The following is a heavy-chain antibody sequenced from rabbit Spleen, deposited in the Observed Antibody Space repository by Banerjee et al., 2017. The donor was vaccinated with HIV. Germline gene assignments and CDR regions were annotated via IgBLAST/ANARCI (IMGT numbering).Heavy chain of an antibody. D-gene: IGHD2-1*01. CDR2: INNVGIK. CDR1: GFSFSNKA. J-gene: IGHJ4*01. V-gene: IGHV1S47*01. CDR3: ARDSYDDYGYVKL. Sequence: QEQLVESGGGLVRPEGSLKLSCTASGFSFSNKAVMCWVRQAPGKGLEWIACINNVGIKYHASWVNGRFTISRENTQNTVSLRMTTLTAADTATYFCARDSYDDYGYVKLWGPGTLVTVS.